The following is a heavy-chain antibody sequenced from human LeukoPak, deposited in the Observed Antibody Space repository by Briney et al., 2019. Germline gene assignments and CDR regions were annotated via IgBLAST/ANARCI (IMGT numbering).Heavy chain of an antibody. J-gene: IGHJ4*02. CDR1: GFTFSSYA. D-gene: IGHD3-10*01. V-gene: IGHV3-23*01. Sequence: GGSLRLSCAASGFTFSSYAMSWVRQAPGKGLEWASSISGTGGTAGYADSVKGRFTISRDNAKNTLYLQMNSLRAEDTALYYCAKGRLLWFGELPDFWGQGTLVTVSS. CDR3: AKGRLLWFGELPDF. CDR2: ISGTGGTA.